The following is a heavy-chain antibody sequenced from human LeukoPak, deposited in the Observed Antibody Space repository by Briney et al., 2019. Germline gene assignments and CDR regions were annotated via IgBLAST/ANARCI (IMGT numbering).Heavy chain of an antibody. J-gene: IGHJ4*02. CDR3: ARGWELLRWRYFDY. Sequence: PGGSLRLSCAASGFTFSSYEMNWVRQAPGKGLEWVSYISSSGSTIYYADSVKGRFTISRDNAKNSLYLQMNSLRAEDTAVYYCARGWELLRWRYFDYWGQGTLVTVSS. D-gene: IGHD1-26*01. CDR1: GFTFSSYE. V-gene: IGHV3-48*03. CDR2: ISSSGSTI.